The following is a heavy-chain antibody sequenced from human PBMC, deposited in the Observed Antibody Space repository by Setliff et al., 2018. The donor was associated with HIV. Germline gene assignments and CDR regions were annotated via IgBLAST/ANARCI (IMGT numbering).Heavy chain of an antibody. CDR1: GYSFTNYW. V-gene: IGHV5-51*01. J-gene: IGHJ4*02. CDR3: ATHTLNNAFDI. Sequence: GESLKISCKGFGYSFTNYWIGWVRQMPGKGLEWMGIIYPADSHTSYRPSFQGHVTISADRSISTAYLQWSSLKASDTAMYFCATHTLNNAFDIWGRGTLVTVSS. D-gene: IGHD3-16*01. CDR2: IYPADSHT.